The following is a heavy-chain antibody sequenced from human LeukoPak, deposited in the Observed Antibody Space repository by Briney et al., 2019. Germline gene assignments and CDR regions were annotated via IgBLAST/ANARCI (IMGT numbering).Heavy chain of an antibody. J-gene: IGHJ3*02. D-gene: IGHD3-22*01. CDR3: ARDYYDSSGYYYHAFDI. Sequence: PSETLSLTXTVSGGSISSYYWSWIRQPAGKGLEWIGRIYTSGSTNYNPSLKSRVTMSVDTSKNQFSLKLSSVTAADTAVYYCARDYYDSSGYYYHAFDIWGQGTMVTVSS. CDR1: GGSISSYY. V-gene: IGHV4-4*07. CDR2: IYTSGST.